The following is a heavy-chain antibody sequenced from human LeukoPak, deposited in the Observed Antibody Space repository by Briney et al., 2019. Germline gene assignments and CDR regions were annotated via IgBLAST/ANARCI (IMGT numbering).Heavy chain of an antibody. J-gene: IGHJ4*02. CDR3: ASGYDSSGYYFPFDY. D-gene: IGHD3-22*01. CDR1: GGSISSSSYY. CDR2: IYYSGST. Sequence: SETLSLTCTVSGGSISSSSYYWGWIRQPPGKGLEWIGNIYYSGSTYYNPSLKSRVTISVDTSKNQFSLKLSSVTAADTAVYYCASGYDSSGYYFPFDYWGQGTLVTVSS. V-gene: IGHV4-39*01.